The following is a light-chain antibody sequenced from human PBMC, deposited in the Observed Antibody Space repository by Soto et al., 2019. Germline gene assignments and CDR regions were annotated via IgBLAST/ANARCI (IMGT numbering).Light chain of an antibody. CDR1: QSISNN. J-gene: IGKJ5*01. Sequence: EIVLTQSPGTLSLSPGERVTLSCRASQSISNNHLAWYQQKPGQAPRLLIYGASTRATGIPARFSGSGSGTEFTLTLSSLQSEDFAVYYCQQYNNWPTFGQGTRLEIK. V-gene: IGKV3-15*01. CDR3: QQYNNWPT. CDR2: GAS.